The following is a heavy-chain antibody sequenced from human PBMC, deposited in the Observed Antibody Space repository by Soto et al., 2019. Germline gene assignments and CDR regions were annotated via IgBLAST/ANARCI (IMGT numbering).Heavy chain of an antibody. V-gene: IGHV1-18*01. Sequence: ASVKVSCKASGYTFTSYGISWVRQAPGQGLEWMGWISAYNGNTNYAQKLQGRVTMTTDTSTSTAYMELRSLRSDDTAVYYCARDLYSYAHNPPSSYWGQGTLVTVSS. D-gene: IGHD5-18*01. CDR3: ARDLYSYAHNPPSSY. CDR1: GYTFTSYG. CDR2: ISAYNGNT. J-gene: IGHJ4*02.